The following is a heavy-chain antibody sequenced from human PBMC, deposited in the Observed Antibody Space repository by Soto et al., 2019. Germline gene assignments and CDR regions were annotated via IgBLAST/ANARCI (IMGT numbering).Heavy chain of an antibody. J-gene: IGHJ4*02. CDR3: ARNGYSYGYGDDY. Sequence: SETLSLTCAVSGGSISSSNWWSWVRQPPGKGLEWIGEIYHSGSTNYNPSLKSRATISVDTSKNQFSLKLSSVTAADTAVYYCARNGYSYGYGDDYWGQGTLVTVSS. V-gene: IGHV4-4*02. CDR2: IYHSGST. D-gene: IGHD5-18*01. CDR1: GGSISSSNW.